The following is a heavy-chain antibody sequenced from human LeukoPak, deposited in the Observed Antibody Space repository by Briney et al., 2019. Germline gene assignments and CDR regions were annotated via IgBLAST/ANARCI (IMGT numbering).Heavy chain of an antibody. Sequence: GGFLRLSCAASGFTFSSYGMHWVRQAPGKGLEWVAFIRYDGSNKYYADSVKGRFTISRDNSKNTLYLQMNSLRAEDTAVYYCARGPTYYYGSGSYPINDYWGQGTLVTVSS. D-gene: IGHD3-10*01. V-gene: IGHV3-30*02. J-gene: IGHJ4*02. CDR2: IRYDGSNK. CDR3: ARGPTYYYGSGSYPINDY. CDR1: GFTFSSYG.